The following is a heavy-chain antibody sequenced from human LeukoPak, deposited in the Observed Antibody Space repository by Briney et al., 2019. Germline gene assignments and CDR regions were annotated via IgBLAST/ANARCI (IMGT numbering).Heavy chain of an antibody. CDR1: GYTFSTFG. CDR3: ARGARISSSWYSSV. Sequence: GASVKVSCKASGYTFSTFGISWLRQAPGQGLEWMGWISAYNGNTNYAQKLQGRLAMTTDTSTSTAYMELRSLRSDDTAVYYCARGARISSSWYSSVWGQGTLITVS. D-gene: IGHD2-2*01. V-gene: IGHV1-18*01. J-gene: IGHJ4*02. CDR2: ISAYNGNT.